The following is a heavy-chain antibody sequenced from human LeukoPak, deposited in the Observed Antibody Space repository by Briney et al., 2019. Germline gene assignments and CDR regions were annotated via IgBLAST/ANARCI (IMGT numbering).Heavy chain of an antibody. D-gene: IGHD5-18*01. CDR2: IIPIFGTA. J-gene: IGHJ4*02. Sequence: SVKVSCKASGGTFSSYAISWVRQVPGQGLEWMGGIIPIFGTANYAQKFQGRVTITADKSTSTAYMELSSLRSEDTAVYYCARAVVDTAGLDYWGQGTLVTVSS. V-gene: IGHV1-69*06. CDR1: GGTFSSYA. CDR3: ARAVVDTAGLDY.